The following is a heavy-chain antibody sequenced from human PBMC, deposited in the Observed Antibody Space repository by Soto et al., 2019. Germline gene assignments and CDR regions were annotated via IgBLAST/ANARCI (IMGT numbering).Heavy chain of an antibody. CDR2: INPNSCGT. J-gene: IGHJ4*02. Sequence: AAVKVSCKACGYTFTGYYMHWVRQAPGQGLEGMGWINPNSCGTNYAQKFQGRVTMTRNTSISTAYMELGGLRSDDTAVYYCARGVYYSDSSGYSCEYWGQGPLVTV. V-gene: IGHV1-2*02. CDR1: GYTFTGYY. D-gene: IGHD3-22*01. CDR3: ARGVYYSDSSGYSCEY.